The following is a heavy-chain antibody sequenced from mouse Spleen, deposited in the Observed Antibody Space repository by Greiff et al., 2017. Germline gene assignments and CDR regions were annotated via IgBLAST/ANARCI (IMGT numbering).Heavy chain of an antibody. CDR1: GYTFTDYN. V-gene: IGHV1-18*01. J-gene: IGHJ4*01. CDR2: INPNNGGT. Sequence: EVKLQQSGPELVKPGASVKIPCKASGYTFTDYNMDWVKQSHGKSLEWIGDINPNNGGTIYNQKFKGKATLTVDKSSSTAYMELRSLTSEDTAVYYCARSYYGNYVYYAMDYWGQGTSVTVSS. CDR3: ARSYYGNYVYYAMDY. D-gene: IGHD2-10*01.